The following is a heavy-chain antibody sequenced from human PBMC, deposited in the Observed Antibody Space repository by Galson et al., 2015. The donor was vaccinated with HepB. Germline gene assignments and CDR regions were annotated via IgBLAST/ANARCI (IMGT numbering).Heavy chain of an antibody. CDR2: IWYDGSNK. CDR3: ARGGSYYDTAFYGMDV. J-gene: IGHJ6*02. CDR1: GFTFSSYG. Sequence: SLRLSCAASGFTFSSYGMHWVRQAPGKGLEWVAVIWYDGSNKYYADSVKGRFTISRDNSKNTLYLQMNSLRAEDTAVYYCARGGSYYDTAFYGMDVWGQGTTVTVSS. V-gene: IGHV3-33*08. D-gene: IGHD3-22*01.